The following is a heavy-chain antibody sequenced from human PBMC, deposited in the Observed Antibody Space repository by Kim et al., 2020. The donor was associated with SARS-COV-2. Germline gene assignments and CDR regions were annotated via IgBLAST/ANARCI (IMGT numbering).Heavy chain of an antibody. D-gene: IGHD3-10*01. CDR2: IRGRGVST. J-gene: IGHJ4*02. V-gene: IGHV3-23*01. CDR3: AKFGGRLADVDY. CDR1: RLTCSQYA. Sequence: SRLTCSQYAVSWVRRAPGKGLEWVSAIRGRGVSTYSADAVKGRFTIARDNSKNTLYLQMNSLRAEDTAVYYCAKFGGRLADVDYWGQGTLAT.